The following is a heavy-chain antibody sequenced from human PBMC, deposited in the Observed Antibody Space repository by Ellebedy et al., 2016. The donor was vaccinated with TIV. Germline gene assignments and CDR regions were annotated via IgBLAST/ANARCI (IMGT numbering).Heavy chain of an antibody. CDR2: ISSSSSYI. CDR3: ARASYYDSSGFWYFDL. J-gene: IGHJ2*01. CDR1: GFTFSSYS. V-gene: IGHV3-21*01. Sequence: LSLTCAASGFTFSSYSMSWVRQAPGKGLEWVSSISSSSSYIYYADSVKGRFTISRDNAKNSLYLQMNSLRAEDTAVYYCARASYYDSSGFWYFDLWGRGTLVTVSS. D-gene: IGHD3-22*01.